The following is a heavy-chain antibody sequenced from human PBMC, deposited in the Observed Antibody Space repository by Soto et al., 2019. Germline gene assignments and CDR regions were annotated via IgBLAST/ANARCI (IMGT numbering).Heavy chain of an antibody. V-gene: IGHV1-18*01. CDR1: GYTFTSYG. CDR3: ATSHGLPYSSSWGTANDAFDI. D-gene: IGHD6-13*01. CDR2: ISAYNGNT. Sequence: GASVKVSCKASGYTFTSYGISWVRQAPGQGLEWMGWISAYNGNTNYAQKLQGRVTMTTDTSTSTAYMELRSLRSDDTAVYYCATSHGLPYSSSWGTANDAFDIWGQGTMVTVSS. J-gene: IGHJ3*02.